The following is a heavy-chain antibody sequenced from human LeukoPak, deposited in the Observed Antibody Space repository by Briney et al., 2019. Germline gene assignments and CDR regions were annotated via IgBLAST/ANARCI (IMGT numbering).Heavy chain of an antibody. CDR2: IGTAGDT. CDR1: GFTFSSYD. CDR3: ARDPPTVTTSLSWYFDL. D-gene: IGHD4-17*01. V-gene: IGHV3-13*01. J-gene: IGHJ2*01. Sequence: GGSLRLSCAASGFTFSSYDMPWVRQATGKGLEWVSAIGTAGDTYYPGSVKGRFTISRENAKNSLYLQMNSLRAGDTAVYYCARDPPTVTTSLSWYFDLWGRGTLVTVSS.